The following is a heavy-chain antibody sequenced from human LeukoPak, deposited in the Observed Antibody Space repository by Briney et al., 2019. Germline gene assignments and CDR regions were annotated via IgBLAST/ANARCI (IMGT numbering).Heavy chain of an antibody. V-gene: IGHV3-7*01. CDR3: ARDRIAARPPTFDY. CDR2: IKQDGSVK. Sequence: QAGGSLRLSCAASGFTFSSYWMSWVRQAPGKGLEWVANIKQDGSVKYYVDSVKGRFTISRDNAKNSLYLQMNSLRAEDTAVYYCARDRIAARPPTFDYWGQGTLVTVSS. CDR1: GFTFSSYW. D-gene: IGHD6-6*01. J-gene: IGHJ4*02.